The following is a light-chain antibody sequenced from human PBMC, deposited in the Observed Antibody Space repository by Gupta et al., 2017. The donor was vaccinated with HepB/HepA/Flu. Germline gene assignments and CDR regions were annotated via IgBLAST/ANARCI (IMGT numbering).Light chain of an antibody. CDR3: KSWGPGIRV. CDR2: VRSDGSH. CDR1: SDHSTYD. V-gene: IGLV4-69*01. Sequence: LTQSPSASASLGKSVKLTCTLSSDHSTYDIAWHQQQPEKGPRFLMKVRSDGSHNKGDGIPYCVSGTGSGTALSIXSXRLQAEXDYYYCCKSWGPGIRVFGGGTKLTVL. J-gene: IGLJ3*02.